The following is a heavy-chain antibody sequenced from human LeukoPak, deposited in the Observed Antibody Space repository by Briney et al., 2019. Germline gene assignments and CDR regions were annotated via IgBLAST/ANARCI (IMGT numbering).Heavy chain of an antibody. D-gene: IGHD3-22*01. CDR1: GGSFSGYF. J-gene: IGHJ4*02. CDR2: ITPSGST. CDR3: SSSFYYDSRVY. Sequence: SDTLSLTCVVYGGSFSGYFWSWIRQPPGKGLEWIGEITPSGSTNYSQSLNSRDPISIDASKKKLSLKLTSVTAAGSAVYYCSSSFYYDSRVYWGEGAMVSDSS. V-gene: IGHV4-34*01.